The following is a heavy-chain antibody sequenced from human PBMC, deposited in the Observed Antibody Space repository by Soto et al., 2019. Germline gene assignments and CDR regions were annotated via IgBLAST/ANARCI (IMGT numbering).Heavy chain of an antibody. CDR2: ISSTSSYI. V-gene: IGHV3-21*01. CDR1: GFTFSIYN. CDR3: ARGMEMPTIAGYSYYGMDV. D-gene: IGHD1-1*01. J-gene: IGHJ6*02. Sequence: PGGSLRLSCAASGFTFSIYNMNWVRQTPGKGLEWVSSISSTSSYIYYADSVKGRFTISRDNAKNSLYLQMNSLRGEDTAMYYCARGMEMPTIAGYSYYGMDVWGQGTTVTVSS.